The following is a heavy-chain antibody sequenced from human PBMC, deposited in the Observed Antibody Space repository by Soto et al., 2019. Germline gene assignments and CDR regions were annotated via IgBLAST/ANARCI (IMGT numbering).Heavy chain of an antibody. CDR3: ARVSGYCSSTSCRYYYYYYYMDV. D-gene: IGHD2-2*01. CDR2: IWYDGSNK. V-gene: IGHV3-33*01. CDR1: GFTFSSYG. Sequence: GGSLRLSCAASGFTFSSYGMHWVRQAPGKGLEWVAVIWYDGSNKYYADSVKGRFTISRDNSKNTLYLQMNSLRAEDTAVYYCARVSGYCSSTSCRYYYYYYYMDVWGKGTTVTVSS. J-gene: IGHJ6*03.